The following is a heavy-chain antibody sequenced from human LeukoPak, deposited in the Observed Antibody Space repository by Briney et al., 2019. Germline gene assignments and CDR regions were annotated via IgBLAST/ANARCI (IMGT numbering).Heavy chain of an antibody. CDR2: IYPGDSDT. CDR3: ARQKQRSPGIAVAYDAFDI. J-gene: IGHJ3*02. Sequence: GESLKISCKGSGNSFTSYWIGWVRKMPGKGLEWMGIIYPGDSDTRYSPSFQGQVTISADKSISTAYLQWSSLKASDTAMYYCARQKQRSPGIAVAYDAFDIWGQGTMVTVSS. D-gene: IGHD6-19*01. V-gene: IGHV5-51*01. CDR1: GNSFTSYW.